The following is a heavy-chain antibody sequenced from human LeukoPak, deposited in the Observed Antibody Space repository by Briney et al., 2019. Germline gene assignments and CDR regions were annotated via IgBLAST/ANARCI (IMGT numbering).Heavy chain of an antibody. CDR2: IYHSGST. J-gene: IGHJ4*02. CDR1: GYSISSGYY. CDR3: ARFRRGRWLQFQRNYFDY. D-gene: IGHD5-24*01. V-gene: IGHV4-38-2*02. Sequence: SETLSLTCTVSGYSISSGYYWGWIRQPPGKGLEWIGSIYHSGSTYYNPSLKSRVTISVDTSKNQFSLKLSSVTAADTAVYYCARFRRGRWLQFQRNYFDYWGQGTLVTVSS.